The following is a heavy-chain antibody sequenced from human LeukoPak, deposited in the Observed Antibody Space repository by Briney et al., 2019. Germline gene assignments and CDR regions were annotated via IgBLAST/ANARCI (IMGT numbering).Heavy chain of an antibody. D-gene: IGHD1-26*01. J-gene: IGHJ6*03. CDR1: GFYFDDYG. CDR3: ARDPYNGSYGDDYYYYMDV. V-gene: IGHV3-20*04. CDR2: INWNGDKT. Sequence: PGGSLLLSCAASGFYFDDYGMSWVRQAPGKGLEWVSDINWNGDKTDYAESGKGRFTISRDNAKNSLSLQMNSLRAEDTAVYYCARDPYNGSYGDDYYYYMDVWGKGTTVTISS.